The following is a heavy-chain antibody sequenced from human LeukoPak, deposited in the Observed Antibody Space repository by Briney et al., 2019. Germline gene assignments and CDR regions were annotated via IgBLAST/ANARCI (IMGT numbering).Heavy chain of an antibody. Sequence: ASVEVSCKASGYTFTSYYMHWVRQAPGQGLEWMGIINPSGGSTSYAQKFQGRVTMTRDMSTSTVYMELSSPRSEDTAVYYCARDVGATMGGIDYWGQGTLVTVSS. CDR1: GYTFTSYY. J-gene: IGHJ4*02. CDR3: ARDVGATMGGIDY. D-gene: IGHD1-26*01. V-gene: IGHV1-46*01. CDR2: INPSGGST.